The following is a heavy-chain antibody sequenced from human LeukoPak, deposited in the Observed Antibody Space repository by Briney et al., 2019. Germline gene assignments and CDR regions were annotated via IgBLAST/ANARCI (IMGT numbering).Heavy chain of an antibody. CDR2: INPNSGNT. V-gene: IGHV1-8*02. D-gene: IGHD3-3*01. CDR3: ARRRDHTIFGVVTSGNWFDP. Sequence: ASVKVSCKASGYTFTTYNIHWVRQAPGQGLEWMGWINPNSGNTGYAQKFQGRVTMTRNTSISTAYMELSSLRSEDTAVYYCARRRDHTIFGVVTSGNWFDPWGQGTLVTVSS. CDR1: GYTFTTYN. J-gene: IGHJ5*02.